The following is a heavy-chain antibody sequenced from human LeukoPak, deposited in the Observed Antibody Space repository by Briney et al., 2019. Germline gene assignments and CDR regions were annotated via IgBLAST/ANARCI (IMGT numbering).Heavy chain of an antibody. CDR3: ASTLKRDY. J-gene: IGHJ4*02. D-gene: IGHD4/OR15-4a*01. Sequence: GGSLRLSCAASGFTFSNYWMSWVRQAPGKGLEWVANIKQDGSETYYGDSVKGRFTTSRDNAKNSLYLQMNGLRAEDTALYHCASTLKRDYWGQGTLVTVSS. CDR1: GFTFSNYW. V-gene: IGHV3-7*01. CDR2: IKQDGSET.